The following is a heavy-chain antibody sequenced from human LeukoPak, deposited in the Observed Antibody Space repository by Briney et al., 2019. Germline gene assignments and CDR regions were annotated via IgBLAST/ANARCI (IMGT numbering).Heavy chain of an antibody. CDR2: ISGSGGST. J-gene: IGHJ4*02. CDR1: GFTFSSYA. Sequence: PGGPLRLSCAASGFTFSSYAMSWVRQAPGKGLEWVSAISGSGGSTYYADSVKGRFTISRDNSKNTLFLQMSSLRAEDTAVYYCAKTSAGIRGGYFDYWGQGTLVTVSS. D-gene: IGHD3-10*01. CDR3: AKTSAGIRGGYFDY. V-gene: IGHV3-23*01.